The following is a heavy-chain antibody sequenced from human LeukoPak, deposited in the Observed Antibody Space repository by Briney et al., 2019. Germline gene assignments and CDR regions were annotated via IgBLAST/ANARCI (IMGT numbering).Heavy chain of an antibody. CDR1: GYTFSSYG. V-gene: IGHV1-69*06. CDR3: ARGSRLLAAAGREGIDY. D-gene: IGHD6-13*01. CDR2: IIPIFGTA. J-gene: IGHJ4*02. Sequence: SVKVSCKASGYTFSSYGISWVRQAPGQGLEWMGGIIPIFGTANYAQKFQGRVTITADKSTSTAYMELSSLRSEDAAVYYCARGSRLLAAAGREGIDYWGQGTLVTVSS.